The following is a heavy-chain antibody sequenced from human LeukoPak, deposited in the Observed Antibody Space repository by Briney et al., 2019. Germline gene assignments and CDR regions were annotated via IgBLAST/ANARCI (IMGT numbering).Heavy chain of an antibody. Sequence: SETLSLTCTVSGGSISTYYWSWIRQPPGKGLEWIGYIYYSGSTYYNPSLKSRVTISVDTSKNQFSLKLSSVTAADTAVYYCARSSGYYYYWGQGTLVTVSS. CDR3: ARSSGYYYY. J-gene: IGHJ4*02. CDR2: IYYSGST. V-gene: IGHV4-59*12. CDR1: GGSISTYY. D-gene: IGHD3-22*01.